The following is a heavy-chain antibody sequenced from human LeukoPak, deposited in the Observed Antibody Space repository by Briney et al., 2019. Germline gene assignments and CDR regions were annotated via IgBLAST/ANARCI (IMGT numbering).Heavy chain of an antibody. D-gene: IGHD1-26*01. Sequence: GESLKISCKCSGYSFTTYWIGWVRQMPGKGLEWMGIIYPGDSDTRYSPSFRGQVTISADRSISTAYLQWSSLKASDSAMYYCARHSGGGTTHACDYWGQGTLVTVSS. CDR1: GYSFTTYW. V-gene: IGHV5-51*01. CDR3: ARHSGGGTTHACDY. J-gene: IGHJ4*02. CDR2: IYPGDSDT.